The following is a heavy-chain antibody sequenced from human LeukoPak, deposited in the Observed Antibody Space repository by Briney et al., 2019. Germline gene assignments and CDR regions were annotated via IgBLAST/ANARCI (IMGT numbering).Heavy chain of an antibody. V-gene: IGHV3-30-3*01. J-gene: IGHJ5*02. D-gene: IGHD4-17*01. CDR1: GFTFSSYA. CDR2: ISYDGSNK. Sequence: GGSLRLSCAASGFTFSSYAMHWLRQAPGKGLEWVAVISYDGSNKYYTDSVKGRFTISRDNSKNTLHLQMNSLRAEDTAVYYCARATVTRWFDPWGQGTLVTVSS. CDR3: ARATVTRWFDP.